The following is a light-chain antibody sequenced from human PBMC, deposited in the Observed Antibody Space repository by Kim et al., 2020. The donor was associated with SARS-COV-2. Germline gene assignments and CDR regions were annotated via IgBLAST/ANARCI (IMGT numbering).Light chain of an antibody. CDR2: WAS. Sequence: DIVMTQSPDSLAVSLGERATINCKSSQSLLYSSNNKNYLAWYQQKPGQPPKLLIYWASTRESGVPDRFSGSGSGTDFTLTISSLQAEDVAVYYCLQYYTARAFGQGTKVDIK. CDR1: QSLLYSSNNKNY. CDR3: LQYYTARA. J-gene: IGKJ1*01. V-gene: IGKV4-1*01.